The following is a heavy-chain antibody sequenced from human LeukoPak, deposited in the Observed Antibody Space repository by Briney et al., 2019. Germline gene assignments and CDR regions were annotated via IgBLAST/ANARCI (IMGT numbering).Heavy chain of an antibody. D-gene: IGHD3-22*01. J-gene: IGHJ4*02. CDR3: ASYDSSGFYPSDY. V-gene: IGHV3-48*03. CDR2: ISGSGSAI. Sequence: PGGSLRLSCAASGFTFSSYEMNWVRQAPGKGLEWLSYISGSGSAIYYADSVKGRFTISRDNVKNSLYLQMNSLRAEDTAVYYCASYDSSGFYPSDYWGQGTLVTVSS. CDR1: GFTFSSYE.